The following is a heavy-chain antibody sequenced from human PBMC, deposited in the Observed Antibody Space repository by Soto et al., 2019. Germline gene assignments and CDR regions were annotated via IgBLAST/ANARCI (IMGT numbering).Heavy chain of an antibody. CDR3: ATGRNWFDS. J-gene: IGHJ5*01. CDR2: MNPNSGNT. CDR1: GYTFTSYD. V-gene: IGHV1-8*01. Sequence: QVQLVQSGAEVKKPGASVKVSCRASGYTFTSYDINWVRQATGQGLEWMGWMNPNSGNTVYAQRFQGRVTMTRNTSRSTAYMELSSLRSEDTAVYCCATGRNWFDSWGQGTLVPVSS.